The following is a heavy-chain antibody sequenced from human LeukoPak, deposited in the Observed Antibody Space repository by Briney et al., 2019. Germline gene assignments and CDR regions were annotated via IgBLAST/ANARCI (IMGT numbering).Heavy chain of an antibody. J-gene: IGHJ4*02. CDR1: GYTFTSYG. CDR3: ARADWNSGH. V-gene: IGHV1-2*06. Sequence: WASVKVSCKASGYTFTSYGISWVRQAPGQGLEWMGRINPNSGGTNYAQKFQGRVTMTRDTSISTAYMELSRLRSDDTAVYYCARADWNSGHWGQGTLVTVSS. D-gene: IGHD1-7*01. CDR2: INPNSGGT.